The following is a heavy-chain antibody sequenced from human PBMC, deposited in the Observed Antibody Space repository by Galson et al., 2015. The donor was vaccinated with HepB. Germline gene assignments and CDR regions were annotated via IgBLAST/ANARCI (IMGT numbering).Heavy chain of an antibody. Sequence: SLRLSCAASELTFSSYAMNWVRQAPGKGLEWVSGISYSGGRTYYADSVRGRFTISRDSSKNTLFLQMNSLRADDTAVYYCAKGLTTAVVTGGFDYWGQGTLVTVSS. V-gene: IGHV3-23*01. CDR1: ELTFSSYA. CDR3: AKGLTTAVVTGGFDY. J-gene: IGHJ4*02. CDR2: ISYSGGRT. D-gene: IGHD5-18*01.